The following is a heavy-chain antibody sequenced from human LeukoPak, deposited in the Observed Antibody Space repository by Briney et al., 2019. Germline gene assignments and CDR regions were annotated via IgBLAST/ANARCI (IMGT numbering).Heavy chain of an antibody. CDR3: ARDGVGWASLDY. J-gene: IGHJ4*02. V-gene: IGHV3-74*01. Sequence: PAGGSLRLSCAASGFTFSSYWMHWVRQAPGKGLVWVSRINSDGSSTSYADSVEGRFTISRDNSKNTLYLQMNSLRAEDTAVYYCARDGVGWASLDYWGQGTLVTVSS. D-gene: IGHD1-26*01. CDR1: GFTFSSYW. CDR2: INSDGSST.